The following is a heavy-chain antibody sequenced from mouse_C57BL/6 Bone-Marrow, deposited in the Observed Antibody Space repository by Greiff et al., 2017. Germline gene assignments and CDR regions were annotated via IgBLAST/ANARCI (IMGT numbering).Heavy chain of an antibody. CDR3: GRYPYWYFEG. CDR1: GYAFSSYW. V-gene: IGHV1-80*01. Sequence: VQLKQSGPELVKPGASVKISCKASGYAFSSYWMNWVKQRPGKGLEWIGQIYPGDGDTNYNGKFKGKATLTADTSSSTAYMQLSSLTSEDSAVYYGGRYPYWYFEGRGTGTTVTVSS. J-gene: IGHJ1*03. CDR2: IYPGDGDT.